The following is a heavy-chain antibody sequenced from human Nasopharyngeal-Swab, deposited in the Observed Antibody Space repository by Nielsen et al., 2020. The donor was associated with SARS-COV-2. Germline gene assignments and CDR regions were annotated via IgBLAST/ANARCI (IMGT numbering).Heavy chain of an antibody. CDR2: INHSGST. CDR3: ARGFPGAAAGTDY. J-gene: IGHJ4*02. V-gene: IGHV4-34*01. D-gene: IGHD6-13*01. Sequence: WIRQPPGKGLEWIGEINHSGSTNYNPSLKSRVTIPVDTSKNQFSLKLSSVTAADTAVYYCARGFPGAAAGTDYWGQGTLVTVPS.